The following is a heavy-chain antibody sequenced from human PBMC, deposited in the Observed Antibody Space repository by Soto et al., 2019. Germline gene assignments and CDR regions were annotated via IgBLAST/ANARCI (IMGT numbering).Heavy chain of an antibody. J-gene: IGHJ6*02. V-gene: IGHV4-30-2*01. CDR3: ARGYCRGGSCYNYYGMDV. Sequence: QLQLQESGSGLVKPSQTLSLTCAVSGGSISSGGYSWSWIRQPPGKGLEWIGYIYHSGSTYYNPSLKIRVTISVDRSKNQFSLNLSSVTAADTAVYYCARGYCRGGSCYNYYGMDVWGQGTTVTVSS. D-gene: IGHD2-15*01. CDR1: GGSISSGGYS. CDR2: IYHSGST.